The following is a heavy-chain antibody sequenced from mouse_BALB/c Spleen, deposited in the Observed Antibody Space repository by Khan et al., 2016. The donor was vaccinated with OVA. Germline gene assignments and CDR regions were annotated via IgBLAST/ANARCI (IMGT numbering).Heavy chain of an antibody. CDR2: VSTGGGYT. CDR3: ARLAYYYDSEGFAY. D-gene: IGHD1-1*01. CDR1: GFTFSTYG. V-gene: IGHV5-6*01. J-gene: IGHJ3*01. Sequence: EVELVESGGDLVKPGGSLKLSCAASGFTFSTYGMSWVRQTPDKRLEWVATVSTGGGYTYYSDSVKGRFTNSRDNAKNTLYLQMSSLKSEDTAMFYCARLAYYYDSEGFAYWGQGTLVTVSA.